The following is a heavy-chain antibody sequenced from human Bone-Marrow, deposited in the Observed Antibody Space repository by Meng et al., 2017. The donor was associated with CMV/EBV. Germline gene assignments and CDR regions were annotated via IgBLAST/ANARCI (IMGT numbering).Heavy chain of an antibody. Sequence: GESLKISCAASGFTFDDYGMSWVRQAPGKGLEWVSGINWNGGSTGYADSVKGRFTISRDNAKNSLYLQMNRLRAEDTALYYCARTQYNWNDVALSNFDYWGQGTLVTVSS. CDR1: GFTFDDYG. V-gene: IGHV3-20*04. CDR3: ARTQYNWNDVALSNFDY. D-gene: IGHD1-20*01. J-gene: IGHJ4*02. CDR2: INWNGGST.